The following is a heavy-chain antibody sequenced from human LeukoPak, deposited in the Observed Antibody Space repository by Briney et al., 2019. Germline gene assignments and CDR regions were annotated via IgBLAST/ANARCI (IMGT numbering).Heavy chain of an antibody. CDR1: GFTFSSYG. J-gene: IGHJ4*02. D-gene: IGHD3-3*01. V-gene: IGHV3-30*02. CDR2: IWYDGSNK. CDR3: AKASYYDFWSGYYGIDY. Sequence: PGGSLRLSCAASGFTFSSYGMHWVRQAPGKGLEWVAVIWYDGSNKYYADSVKGRFTISRDNSKNTLYLQMNSLRAEDTAVYYCAKASYYDFWSGYYGIDYWGQGTLVTVSS.